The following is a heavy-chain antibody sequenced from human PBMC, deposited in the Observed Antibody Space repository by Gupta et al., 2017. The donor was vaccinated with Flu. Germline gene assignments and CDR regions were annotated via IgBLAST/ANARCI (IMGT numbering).Heavy chain of an antibody. D-gene: IGHD6-13*01. Sequence: QVQLVQSGAEVKKPGSSVKVSCKASGGTFSSYAISWVRQAPGQGLEWMVGVIPIFGTANSAQTCQGRVTITADESTSTAYRELSSLRSEDTSVYYCARAWWQQLVASWFDPWGQGTLVTVSS. V-gene: IGHV1-69*01. CDR1: GGTFSSYA. CDR3: ARAWWQQLVASWFDP. CDR2: VIPIFGTA. J-gene: IGHJ5*02.